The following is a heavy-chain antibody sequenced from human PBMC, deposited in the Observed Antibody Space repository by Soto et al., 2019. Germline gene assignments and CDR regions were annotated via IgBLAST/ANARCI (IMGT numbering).Heavy chain of an antibody. J-gene: IGHJ5*02. Sequence: SLRLSCAASGFTFSSYGMHWVRQAPGKGLEWVAVISYDGSNKYYADSVKGRFTISRDNSKNTLYLQMNSLRAEDTAVYYCAKDLRFQLLWFGELWFDPWGQGTLVTVSS. CDR3: AKDLRFQLLWFGELWFDP. V-gene: IGHV3-30*18. CDR2: ISYDGSNK. D-gene: IGHD3-10*01. CDR1: GFTFSSYG.